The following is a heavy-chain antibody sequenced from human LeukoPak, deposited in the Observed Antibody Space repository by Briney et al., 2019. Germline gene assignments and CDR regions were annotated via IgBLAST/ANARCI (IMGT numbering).Heavy chain of an antibody. CDR2: INNDGSNT. V-gene: IGHV3-74*01. J-gene: IGHJ4*02. D-gene: IGHD1-26*01. Sequence: PGGSLRLSCAASGFTFNSYWMHWVRQAPGKGLVWVSRINNDGSNTCYADSVKGRFTISRDNAKNTLYLQMNRLRAEDTAVYYVARADWEHGSYYNYFDYWGQGTLVTVSS. CDR1: GFTFNSYW. CDR3: ARADWEHGSYYNYFDY.